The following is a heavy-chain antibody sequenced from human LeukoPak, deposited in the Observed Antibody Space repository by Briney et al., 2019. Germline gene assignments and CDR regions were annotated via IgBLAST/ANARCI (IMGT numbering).Heavy chain of an antibody. V-gene: IGHV4-39*01. J-gene: IGHJ5*02. CDR2: IYYSGST. CDR3: ARRAAAGHFDP. D-gene: IGHD6-13*01. CDR1: GGSISRSSYY. Sequence: PPETLSLTCTVSGGSISRSSYYWGWIRQPPGKGLEWIGSIYYSGSTYYNPSLKSRVTISVDTSKNQFYLKVRSVTAADTAVYYCARRAAAGHFDPWGQGTLVTVSS.